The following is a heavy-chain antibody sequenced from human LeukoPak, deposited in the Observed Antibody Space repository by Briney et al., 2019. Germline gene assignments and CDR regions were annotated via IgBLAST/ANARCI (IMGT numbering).Heavy chain of an antibody. J-gene: IGHJ5*02. CDR2: IYYSGST. CDR3: ARHGGGYFDYSSQFDP. CDR1: GGSISSSSYY. D-gene: IGHD3-9*01. Sequence: SETLSLTCTVSGGSISSSSYYWGWSRQPPGKGLEWIVSIYYSGSTYYNPCLKSRVTISVDTSKNPLSLKLSSVTAADTAVYYCARHGGGYFDYSSQFDPWGQGTLVTVSS. V-gene: IGHV4-39*01.